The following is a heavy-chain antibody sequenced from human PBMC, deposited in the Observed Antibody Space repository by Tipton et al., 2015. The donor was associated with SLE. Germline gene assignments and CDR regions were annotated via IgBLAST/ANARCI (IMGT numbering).Heavy chain of an antibody. CDR3: ARSILVVYALPLDY. CDR1: GYTFTGYY. CDR2: INPNSGGT. D-gene: IGHD2-8*02. J-gene: IGHJ4*02. V-gene: IGHV1-2*06. Sequence: QLVQSGAEGKKPGASVKVSCKASGYTFTGYYMHWVRQAPGQGLEWMGRINPNSGGTNYAQKFQGRVTMTRDTSISTAYMELSRLRSDDTAVYYCARSILVVYALPLDYWGQGTLVTVSS.